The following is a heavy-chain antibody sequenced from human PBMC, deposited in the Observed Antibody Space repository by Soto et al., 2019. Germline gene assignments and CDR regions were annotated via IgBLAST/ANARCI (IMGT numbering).Heavy chain of an antibody. CDR3: ARSVTVPGAHIDY. J-gene: IGHJ4*02. CDR2: VYYTGST. D-gene: IGHD2-8*02. Sequence: ETLSLTCSVSGGSISGSYWSWIRQSPGKGLEWLGYVYYTGSTNYSPSLRSRVSISVDTSKNEFSLRLSSVTAADTAVYFCARSVTVPGAHIDYWGQGTQVTVSS. V-gene: IGHV4-59*01. CDR1: GGSISGSY.